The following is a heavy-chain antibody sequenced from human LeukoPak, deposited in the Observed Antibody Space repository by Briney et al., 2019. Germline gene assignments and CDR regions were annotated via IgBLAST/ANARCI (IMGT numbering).Heavy chain of an antibody. D-gene: IGHD1-7*01. J-gene: IGHJ3*02. CDR2: ISAYNGNT. CDR3: ARVCETFAITGTTHAFDI. Sequence: ASVKVSCKASGYTFTSYGISWVRQAPGQGLEWMGWISAYNGNTNYAQKFQGRVTMSRDMSTSTVYMELSSLRSEDTAVYYCARVCETFAITGTTHAFDIWGQGTMVTVSS. V-gene: IGHV1-18*01. CDR1: GYTFTSYG.